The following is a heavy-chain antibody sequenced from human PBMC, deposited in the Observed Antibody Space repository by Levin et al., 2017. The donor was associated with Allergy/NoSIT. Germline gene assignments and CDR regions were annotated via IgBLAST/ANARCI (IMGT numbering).Heavy chain of an antibody. J-gene: IGHJ1*01. CDR3: AREIRYQYLQY. CDR1: GGSISSHSYY. D-gene: IGHD3-9*01. V-gene: IGHV4-61*09. CDR2: IYISWTT. Sequence: LRLSCTVSGGSISSHSYYWSWIRQPAGKGLEWIGHIYISWTTEYNPSLKSRVTISQDTSKNQFSLKLTSVTVADTAVYYCAREIRYQYLQYWGQGSLVTVSS.